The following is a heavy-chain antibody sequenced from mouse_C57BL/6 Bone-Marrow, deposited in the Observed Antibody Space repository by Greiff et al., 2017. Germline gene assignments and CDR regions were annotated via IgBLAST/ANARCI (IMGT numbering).Heavy chain of an antibody. CDR1: GYSFTSYY. V-gene: IGHV1-66*01. J-gene: IGHJ3*01. Sequence: QVQLQQSGPELVKPGASVKISCKASGYSFTSYYIHWVKQRPGQGLEWIGWIYPGSGNTKYNEKFKGKATLTADTSSSTAYMQLSSRTSEDSAVYYCARERGSSSSGYVAWFAYWGQGTLVTVSA. D-gene: IGHD3-2*02. CDR2: IYPGSGNT. CDR3: ARERGSSSSGYVAWFAY.